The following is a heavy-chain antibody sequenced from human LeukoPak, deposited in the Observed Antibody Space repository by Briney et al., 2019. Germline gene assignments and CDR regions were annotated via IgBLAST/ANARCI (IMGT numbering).Heavy chain of an antibody. D-gene: IGHD3-10*01. Sequence: GSLRLSCAASGFTFSSYEMNWVRQAPGKGLEWVSYISSSGSTIYYADSVKGRFTISRDNAKNSLYLQMNSLRAEDTAVYYCARDLGRWFGEIDYWGQGTLVTVSS. CDR1: GFTFSSYE. J-gene: IGHJ4*02. V-gene: IGHV3-48*03. CDR2: ISSSGSTI. CDR3: ARDLGRWFGEIDY.